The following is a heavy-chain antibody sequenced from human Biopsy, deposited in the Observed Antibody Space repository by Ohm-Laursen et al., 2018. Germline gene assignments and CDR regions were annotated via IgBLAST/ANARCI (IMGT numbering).Heavy chain of an antibody. CDR1: GGSFTGHY. CDR3: ARGSNEYGGLYFPH. D-gene: IGHD4-23*01. CDR2: ISHTGYT. V-gene: IGHV4-59*11. J-gene: IGHJ1*01. Sequence: SDTLSLTCIVSGGSFTGHYWTWTRQPPGKGLEWIGHISHTGYTSYKSSLKSRVTISLDASRKHFSLGLTSLAAADTAVYYCARGSNEYGGLYFPHWGQGTLVTVSS.